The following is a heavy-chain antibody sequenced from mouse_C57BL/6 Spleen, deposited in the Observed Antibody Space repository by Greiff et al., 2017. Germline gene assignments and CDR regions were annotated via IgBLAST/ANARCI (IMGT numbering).Heavy chain of an antibody. CDR2: ISYDGSN. CDR3: ADYRSSYAMDY. D-gene: IGHD1-1*01. Sequence: EVKLMESGPGLVKPSQSLSLTCSVTGYSITSGYYWNWIRQFPGNKLEWMGYISYDGSNNYNPSLKNRISITRDTSKNQFFLKLNSVTTEDTATYYCADYRSSYAMDYWGQGTSVTVSS. CDR1: GYSITSGYY. J-gene: IGHJ4*01. V-gene: IGHV3-6*01.